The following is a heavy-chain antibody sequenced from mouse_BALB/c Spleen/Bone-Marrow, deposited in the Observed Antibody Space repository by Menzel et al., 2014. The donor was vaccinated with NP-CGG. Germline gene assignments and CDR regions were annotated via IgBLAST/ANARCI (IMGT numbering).Heavy chain of an antibody. CDR3: ARRGDGYYAWFAY. V-gene: IGHV14-3*02. D-gene: IGHD2-3*01. J-gene: IGHJ3*01. Sequence: VQLQQSGAELVKPGASVKLSCTASGFNIKDTHMHWVKQRPEQGLEWFGRIDPANGNTKYDPKFQGKATITADTSSNTAYLQLSSLTSEDTAVYYCARRGDGYYAWFAYWGQGTLVTVSA. CDR2: IDPANGNT. CDR1: GFNIKDTH.